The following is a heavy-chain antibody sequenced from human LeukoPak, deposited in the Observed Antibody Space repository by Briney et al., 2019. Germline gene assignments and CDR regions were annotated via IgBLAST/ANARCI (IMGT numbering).Heavy chain of an antibody. D-gene: IGHD3-22*01. CDR2: IWYDGSNK. CDR3: AKDARRVYDSSGYYDY. CDR1: GFTLSSYG. V-gene: IGHV3-33*06. J-gene: IGHJ4*02. Sequence: PGGSLRLSCAASGFTLSSYGMHWVRQAPGKGLEWVAVIWYDGSNKYYADSVKGRFTISRDNSKNTLYLQMNSLRAEDTAVYYCAKDARRVYDSSGYYDYWGQGTLVTVSS.